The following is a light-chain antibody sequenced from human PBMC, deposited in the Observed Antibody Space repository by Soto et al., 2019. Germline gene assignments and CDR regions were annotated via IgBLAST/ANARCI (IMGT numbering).Light chain of an antibody. CDR2: WGS. CDR1: QSVLYRSNKKDY. Sequence: RTQSQDYLAVSLGDRGTINCKSSQSVLYRSNKKDYLALYQQKPAQHPKVLIYWGSTREAGVPERFSGSGCGTDFTLTISSMQDADVAVYYCNQYYTTPPIPSAQGTRLQVK. CDR3: NQYYTTPPIP. V-gene: IGKV4-1*01. J-gene: IGKJ5*01.